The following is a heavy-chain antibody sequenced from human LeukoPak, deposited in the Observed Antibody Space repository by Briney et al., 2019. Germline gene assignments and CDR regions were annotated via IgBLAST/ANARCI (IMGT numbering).Heavy chain of an antibody. CDR2: IFSGGNS. V-gene: IGHV3-66*02. D-gene: IGHD6-13*01. CDR1: GFTVSSNY. J-gene: IGHJ4*02. CDR3: AKDPREQQLV. Sequence: PGGSLRLSCVVSGFTVSSNYMTWVRQAPGKGLEWVSVIFSGGNSYYGDSVKGRFTISRDDSKNTVYLQMNSLRAEDTAVYYCAKDPREQQLVWGQGTLVTVSS.